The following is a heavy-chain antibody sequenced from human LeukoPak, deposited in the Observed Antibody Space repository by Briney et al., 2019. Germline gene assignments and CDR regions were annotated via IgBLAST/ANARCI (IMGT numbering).Heavy chain of an antibody. CDR2: INPSGGST. CDR1: GYTFTSYY. J-gene: IGHJ4*02. V-gene: IGHV1-46*01. Sequence: ASVKVSCKASGYTFTSYYMHWVRQAPGQGLEWVGIINPSGGSTSYARKFQGRVTMTRDTSTSTDYMELSSLRSEDTAVYYCATYRYDSSGYYSWGQGTLVTVSS. D-gene: IGHD3-22*01. CDR3: ATYRYDSSGYYS.